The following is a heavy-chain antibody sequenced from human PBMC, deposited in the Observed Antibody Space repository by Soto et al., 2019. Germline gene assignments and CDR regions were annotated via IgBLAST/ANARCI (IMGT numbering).Heavy chain of an antibody. CDR1: GYTFTSYY. Sequence: QVQLVQSGAEVKKPGASVKVSCKASGYTFTSYYIHWVRQAPGQGLDWMGGINPSGGSTNYAQKRQDRXXVXRXXSTSTVYMELSSLRSEDTAIYYCARGGASIDYFDYWGQGTLVTVSS. CDR2: INPSGGST. V-gene: IGHV1-46*01. CDR3: ARGGASIDYFDY. J-gene: IGHJ4*02. D-gene: IGHD2-15*01.